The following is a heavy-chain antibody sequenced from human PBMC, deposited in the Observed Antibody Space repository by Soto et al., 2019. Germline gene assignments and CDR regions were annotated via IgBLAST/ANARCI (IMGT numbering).Heavy chain of an antibody. J-gene: IGHJ4*02. V-gene: IGHV1-2*02. Sequence: ASVKVSCKASGYTFTGYYMHWVRQAPGQGLEWMGWINPNSGGTNYEQKFQGRVTMTRDTSISTAYMELSRLRSDNTAVYYCARGLDYYDSSGYFTTYYFDFWGQGALVTVSS. D-gene: IGHD3-22*01. CDR2: INPNSGGT. CDR1: GYTFTGYY. CDR3: ARGLDYYDSSGYFTTYYFDF.